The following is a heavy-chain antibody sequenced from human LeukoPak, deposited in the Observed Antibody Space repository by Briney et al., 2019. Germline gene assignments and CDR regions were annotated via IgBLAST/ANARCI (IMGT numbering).Heavy chain of an antibody. CDR1: GDSVSSKSAS. CDR3: ARGTGSLDY. Sequence: SQTLSLTCAISGDSVSSKSASWNWIRQSPLRGLEWLGRTYSRSKWFNDYAVSVKSRITINPDTSENQFSLHLTSVTPDDTAVYYCARGTGSLDYWGQGTLVTVSS. V-gene: IGHV6-1*01. J-gene: IGHJ4*02. CDR2: TYSRSKWFN. D-gene: IGHD1-26*01.